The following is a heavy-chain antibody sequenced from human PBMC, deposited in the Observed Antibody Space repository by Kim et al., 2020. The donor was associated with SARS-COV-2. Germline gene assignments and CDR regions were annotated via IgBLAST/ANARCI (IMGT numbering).Heavy chain of an antibody. CDR2: ISYDGSNK. V-gene: IGHV3-30*04. CDR3: ARGLGYWYFDV. Sequence: GGSLRLSCAASGFTFSSYAMHWVRQAPGKGLEWVAVISYDGSNKYYADSVKGRFTISRDNSKNTLYLQMNSLRAEDTAVYYCARGLGYWYFDVLGRGSLGTVSP. J-gene: IGHJ2*01. CDR1: GFTFSSYA. D-gene: IGHD3-9*01.